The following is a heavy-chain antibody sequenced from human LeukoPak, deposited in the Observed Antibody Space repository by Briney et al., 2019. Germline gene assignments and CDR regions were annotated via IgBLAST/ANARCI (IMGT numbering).Heavy chain of an antibody. CDR2: IYYSVST. J-gene: IGHJ5*02. CDR1: GGSISSGGYY. CDR3: ATVVSRGSYNWFDP. D-gene: IGHD6-6*01. V-gene: IGHV4-31*03. Sequence: SETLSLTCTVSGGSISSGGYYWSWIRQHPGKGLEWIGYIYYSVSTYYNPSLKSRVTISVDTSKNQFSLKLSSVTAADTAVYYCATVVSRGSYNWFDPWGQGTLVTVSS.